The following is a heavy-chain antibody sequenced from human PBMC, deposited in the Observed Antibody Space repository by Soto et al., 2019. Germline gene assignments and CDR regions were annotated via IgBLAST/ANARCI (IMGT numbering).Heavy chain of an antibody. V-gene: IGHV3-73*02. D-gene: IGHD5-18*01. CDR3: TRHPDTAMVTGYYYYGMDV. CDR2: IRSKANSYAT. CDR1: GFTFSGSA. Sequence: EVQLVESGGGLVQPGGSLKLSCAASGFTFSGSAMHWVRQASGKGLEWVGRIRSKANSYATAYAASVKGRFTISRDDSKNTAYLRMNSLKTEDTAVYYCTRHPDTAMVTGYYYYGMDVWGQGTTVTVSS. J-gene: IGHJ6*02.